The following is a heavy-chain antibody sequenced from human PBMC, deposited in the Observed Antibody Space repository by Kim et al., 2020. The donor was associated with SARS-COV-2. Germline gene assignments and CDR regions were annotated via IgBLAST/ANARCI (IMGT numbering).Heavy chain of an antibody. CDR2: IIPILGIA. V-gene: IGHV1-69*04. Sequence: SVKVSCKDSGGTFSSYAISWVRQAPGQGHEWMGRIIPILGIANYEQKFQGRVTITADKSTSTAYIELSRLRSEDTDVYYCARVRGYSKFHYWGQGTLVT. CDR1: GGTFSSYA. D-gene: IGHD5-18*01. CDR3: ARVRGYSKFHY. J-gene: IGHJ4*02.